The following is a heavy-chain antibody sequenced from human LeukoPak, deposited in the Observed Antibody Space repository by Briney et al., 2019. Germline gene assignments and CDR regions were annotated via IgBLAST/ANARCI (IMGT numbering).Heavy chain of an antibody. Sequence: SSETLSLTCTVSGGSISSSSYYWGWIRQPPGKGLEWIGSIYYSGSTYYNPSLKSRVTISVDTSKNQFSLKLSSVTAADTAVYYCARRPLPPDYGGNSGARNYYFDYWGQGTLVTVSS. V-gene: IGHV4-39*01. J-gene: IGHJ4*02. CDR3: ARRPLPPDYGGNSGARNYYFDY. CDR1: GGSISSSSYY. CDR2: IYYSGST. D-gene: IGHD4-23*01.